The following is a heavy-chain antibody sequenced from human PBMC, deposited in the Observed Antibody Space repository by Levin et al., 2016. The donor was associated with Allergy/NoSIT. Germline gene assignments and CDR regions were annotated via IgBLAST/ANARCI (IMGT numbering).Heavy chain of an antibody. D-gene: IGHD1-26*01. CDR2: IIPIFGTA. J-gene: IGHJ3*02. Sequence: WVRQAPGQGLEWMGGIIPIFGTANYAQKFQGRVTITADESTSTAYMELSSLRSEDTAVYYCAREPVGATRPNDAFDIWGQGTMVTVSS. CDR3: AREPVGATRPNDAFDI. V-gene: IGHV1-69*01.